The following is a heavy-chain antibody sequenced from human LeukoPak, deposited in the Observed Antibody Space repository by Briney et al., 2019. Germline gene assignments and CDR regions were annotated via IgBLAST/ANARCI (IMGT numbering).Heavy chain of an antibody. CDR2: IYYSGST. D-gene: IGHD3-22*01. CDR1: GGSISSGGYY. V-gene: IGHV4-31*03. CDR3: ARALPLSSSGYYWGAFDI. Sequence: TLSLTCTVSGGSISSGGYYWSWIRPHPGKGLEWIGYIYYSGSTYYNPSLKSRVTISVDTSKNQFSLKLSSVTAADTAVYYCARALPLSSSGYYWGAFDIWGQGTMVTVSS. J-gene: IGHJ3*02.